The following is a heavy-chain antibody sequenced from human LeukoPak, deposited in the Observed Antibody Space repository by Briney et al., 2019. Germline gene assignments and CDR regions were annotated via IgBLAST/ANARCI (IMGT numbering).Heavy chain of an antibody. CDR2: IFPGDSDT. D-gene: IGHD3-10*01. V-gene: IGHV5-51*01. J-gene: IGHJ4*02. Sequence: GESLKISCKGSGYSFTIYWIGWVRQMPGKGLEWMGIIFPGDSDTRYSPSFQGQVTISADKSISTAYLQWSSLKASDTAMYYCATTPYGSGSSFDYWGQGTLVTVSS. CDR3: ATTPYGSGSSFDY. CDR1: GYSFTIYW.